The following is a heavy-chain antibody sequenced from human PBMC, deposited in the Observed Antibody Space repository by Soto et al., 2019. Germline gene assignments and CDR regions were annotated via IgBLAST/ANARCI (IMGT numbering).Heavy chain of an antibody. Sequence: EVQLVESGGGLVQPGGSLKLSCAASGFTFSGSAMHWVRQASGKGLEWVGRIRSKANSYATAYAASVKGRFTISRDDSKNTAYLQMNSLKTEDTAVYYCTTTLLDYDSSGYYYEGCDYWGQGTLVTVSS. D-gene: IGHD3-22*01. CDR1: GFTFSGSA. CDR3: TTTLLDYDSSGYYYEGCDY. J-gene: IGHJ4*02. V-gene: IGHV3-73*02. CDR2: IRSKANSYAT.